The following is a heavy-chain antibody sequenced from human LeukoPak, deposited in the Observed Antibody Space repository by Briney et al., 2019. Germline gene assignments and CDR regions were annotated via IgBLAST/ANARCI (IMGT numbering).Heavy chain of an antibody. CDR2: IKSKTDGGAT. Sequence: GGSLRLSCAASGFTFSNAWMNWVRQALGKGLEWVGRIKSKTDGGATDYAAPVKGRFTISRDDSKNTLYLQMNSLKTEDTAVYYCTTRHQLWSQGSDYWGQGTLVTVSS. CDR1: GFTFSNAW. J-gene: IGHJ4*02. D-gene: IGHD5-18*01. V-gene: IGHV3-15*07. CDR3: TTRHQLWSQGSDY.